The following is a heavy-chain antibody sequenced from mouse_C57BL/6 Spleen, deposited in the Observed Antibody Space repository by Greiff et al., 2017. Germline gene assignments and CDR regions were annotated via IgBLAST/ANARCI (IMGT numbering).Heavy chain of an antibody. CDR1: GYSFTGYF. V-gene: IGHV1-20*01. CDR3: ARWENYGSSLGYFDV. Sequence: EVQLQQSGPELVKPGDSVKISCKASGYSFTGYFMNWVMQSHGKSLEWIGRINPYNGDTFYNQKFKGKATLTVDQSSSTAHMELRSLTSEDSAVYYCARWENYGSSLGYFDVWGTGTTVTVSS. J-gene: IGHJ1*03. D-gene: IGHD1-1*01. CDR2: INPYNGDT.